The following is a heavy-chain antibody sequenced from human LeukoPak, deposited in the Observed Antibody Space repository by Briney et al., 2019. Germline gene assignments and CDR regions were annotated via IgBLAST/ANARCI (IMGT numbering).Heavy chain of an antibody. Sequence: ASVKVSCKVSGYTLTELSMHWVRQAPGKGLEWMGGFDPEDGETIYAQKFQGRVTMIEDTSTDTAYMELSSLRSEDTAVYYCATETGARGSFDYWGQGTLVTVSS. J-gene: IGHJ4*02. V-gene: IGHV1-24*01. CDR3: ATETGARGSFDY. D-gene: IGHD7-27*01. CDR2: FDPEDGET. CDR1: GYTLTELS.